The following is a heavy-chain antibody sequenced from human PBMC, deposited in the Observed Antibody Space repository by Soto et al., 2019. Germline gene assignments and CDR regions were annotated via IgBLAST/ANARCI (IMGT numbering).Heavy chain of an antibody. CDR1: GYSFTHCW. D-gene: IGHD2-15*01. V-gene: IGHV5-51*01. CDR2: IYLGDSDT. J-gene: IGHJ6*02. CDR3: ARYGCSGGSCPSGGMDV. Sequence: ESLIICFMGSGYSFTHCWIGWVRQMPGKGLEWMGIIYLGDSDTRYSPSFQGQVTISADKSISTAYLQWSSLKASDTAMYYCARYGCSGGSCPSGGMDVWGQGTTFTVPS.